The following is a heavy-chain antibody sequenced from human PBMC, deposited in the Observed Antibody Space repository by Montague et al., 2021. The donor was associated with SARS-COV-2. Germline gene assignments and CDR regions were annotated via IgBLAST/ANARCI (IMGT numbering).Heavy chain of an antibody. CDR1: GYTFNSYA. D-gene: IGHD6-13*01. J-gene: IGHJ3*02. Sequence: SLRLSCAASGYTFNSYAMSWVRQAPGKGLEWVSTISSSDGNTYYADSVKGRFTISRDKSRNTLYLQMNSLRVEDTAVYYCAKDRQLVGDDAFDIWGQGTMVTVSS. V-gene: IGHV3-23*01. CDR3: AKDRQLVGDDAFDI. CDR2: ISSSDGNT.